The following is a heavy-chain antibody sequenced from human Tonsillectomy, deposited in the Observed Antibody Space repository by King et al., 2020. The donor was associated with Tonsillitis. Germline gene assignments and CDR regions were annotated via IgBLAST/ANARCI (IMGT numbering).Heavy chain of an antibody. CDR1: GGSIRSYY. Sequence: QLQESGPGLVKPSETLSLTCTVSGGSIRSYYWSWIRQPAGKGLEWIGRIYTSGSTNYNPSLKSRVTMSVDTSKNQFSLKLSSVTAADTAVYYCARDRVTTSEDAFDIWGQGTMVTVSS. CDR2: IYTSGST. D-gene: IGHD4-17*01. J-gene: IGHJ3*02. V-gene: IGHV4-4*07. CDR3: ARDRVTTSEDAFDI.